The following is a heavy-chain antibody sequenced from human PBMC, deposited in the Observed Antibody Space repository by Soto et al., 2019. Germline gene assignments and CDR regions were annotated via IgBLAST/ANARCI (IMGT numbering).Heavy chain of an antibody. CDR3: ARTQMTGNWFDP. J-gene: IGHJ5*02. V-gene: IGHV1-18*01. Sequence: ASVKVSCKASGYSFTTTAITWVRQAPGQGLEWMGWISGYNGDTKYAQQFEGRVTMSTDTSTSTAYLELRSLRSDDTAVYYCARTQMTGNWFDPWGQGTLVTVSS. CDR1: GYSFTTTA. D-gene: IGHD3-9*01. CDR2: ISGYNGDT.